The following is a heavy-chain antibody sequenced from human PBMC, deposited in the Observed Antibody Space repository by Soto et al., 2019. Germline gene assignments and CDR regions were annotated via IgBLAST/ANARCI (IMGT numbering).Heavy chain of an antibody. CDR2: IIPIFGTA. J-gene: IGHJ4*02. Sequence: SVKVSCKASGVTFSSYAISWVRQAPGQGLEWMGGIIPIFGTANYAQKFQGRVTITADESTSTAYMELSSLRSEDTAVYYCARGYYYDSSGYSALDYWGQGTLVTVS. D-gene: IGHD3-22*01. CDR3: ARGYYYDSSGYSALDY. CDR1: GVTFSSYA. V-gene: IGHV1-69*13.